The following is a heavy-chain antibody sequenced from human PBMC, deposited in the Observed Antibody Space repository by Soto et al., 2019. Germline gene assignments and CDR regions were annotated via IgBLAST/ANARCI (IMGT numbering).Heavy chain of an antibody. CDR1: GGSISSGGYS. CDR3: ARGGYCGGDCYPLDY. D-gene: IGHD2-21*02. CDR2: IYHSGST. V-gene: IGHV4-30-2*01. J-gene: IGHJ4*02. Sequence: QLQLQESGSGLVKPSQTLSLTCAVSGGSISSGGYSWSWIRQPPGKGLEWIGYIYHSGSTYYNPSLKSRVTISVDRSKNQFSLKLSSATAADTAVYYCARGGYCGGDCYPLDYWGQGTLVTVSS.